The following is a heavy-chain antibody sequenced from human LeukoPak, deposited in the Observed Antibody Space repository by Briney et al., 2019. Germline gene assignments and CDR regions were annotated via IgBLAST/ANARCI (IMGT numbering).Heavy chain of an antibody. CDR1: GYSFTSYW. CDR3: ARHSPSWGSLFDP. CDR2: IYPGDSDT. V-gene: IGHV5-51*01. Sequence: RGESLKISCKGSGYSFTSYWIGWVRQMPGKGLEWMGIIYPGDSDTRYSPSFQGQVTISADKSISTAYLHWSSLKASDTAMYYCARHSPSWGSLFDPWGQGTLVTVSS. J-gene: IGHJ5*02. D-gene: IGHD7-27*01.